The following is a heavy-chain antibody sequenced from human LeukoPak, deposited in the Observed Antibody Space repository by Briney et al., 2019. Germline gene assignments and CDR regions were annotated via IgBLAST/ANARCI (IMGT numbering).Heavy chain of an antibody. CDR1: GGTFSSYA. D-gene: IGHD5-18*01. Sequence: SVKVSCKASGGTFSSYAISWVRQAPGQGLEWMGGIIPIFGTANYAQKFQGRVTITTDESTSTAYTELSSLRSEDTAVYYCASNGLWLNAFDIWGQGTMVTVSS. CDR2: IIPIFGTA. V-gene: IGHV1-69*05. CDR3: ASNGLWLNAFDI. J-gene: IGHJ3*02.